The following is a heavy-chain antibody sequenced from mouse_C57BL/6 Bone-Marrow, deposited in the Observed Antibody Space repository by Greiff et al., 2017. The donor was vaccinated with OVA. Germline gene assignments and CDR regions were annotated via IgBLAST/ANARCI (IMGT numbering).Heavy chain of an antibody. V-gene: IGHV1-69*01. CDR2: IDPSDSYT. D-gene: IGHD2-2*01. Sequence: QVQLQQPGAELVMPGASVKLSCKASGYTFTSYWMHWVKQSPGQGLEWIGEIDPSDSYTNYNQKFKGKSTLTVDKSSSTAYMQLSSLTSEDSAVYYCARKGYDYWGQGTTLTVSS. J-gene: IGHJ2*01. CDR3: ARKGYDY. CDR1: GYTFTSYW.